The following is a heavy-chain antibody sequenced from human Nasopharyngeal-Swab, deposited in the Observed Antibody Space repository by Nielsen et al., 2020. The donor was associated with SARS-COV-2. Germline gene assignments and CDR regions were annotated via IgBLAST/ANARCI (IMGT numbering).Heavy chain of an antibody. D-gene: IGHD2-8*02. J-gene: IGHJ3*02. CDR2: IFPGDSDT. Sequence: GEALKISCEGSGYSLSGNTFTNYWIAWVREMSGKGLEWMGVIFPGDSDTRYSPSFRGQVIISVDKSVDTTYLQWSSLKASDTAIYYCARLYCTAGNCFSGTDSFDIWGQGTMVTVSS. CDR1: GYSLSGNTFTNYW. CDR3: ARLYCTAGNCFSGTDSFDI. V-gene: IGHV5-51*01.